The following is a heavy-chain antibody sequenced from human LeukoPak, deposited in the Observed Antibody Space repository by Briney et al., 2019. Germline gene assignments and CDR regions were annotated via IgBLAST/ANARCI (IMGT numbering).Heavy chain of an antibody. CDR1: GGSISSGGYY. CDR2: IYDSGAT. CDR3: ARSDSSAYYFDY. J-gene: IGHJ4*02. V-gene: IGHV4-31*03. Sequence: TSETLSLTCTVSGGSISSGGYYWSWIRQHPGKGLEWIGYIYDSGATSYNPSLKSRLTISVDTSRNQFSLRLSSVTAADSAVYYCARSDSSAYYFDYWGQGTLVTVSP. D-gene: IGHD3-22*01.